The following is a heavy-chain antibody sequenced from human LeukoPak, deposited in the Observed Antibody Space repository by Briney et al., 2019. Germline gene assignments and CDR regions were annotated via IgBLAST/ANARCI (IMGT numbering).Heavy chain of an antibody. CDR3: AKDIRYHYYYYYMDV. V-gene: IGHV3-23*01. CDR1: GFTFSSYA. J-gene: IGHJ6*03. Sequence: GGSLRLSCAASGFTFSSYAMSWVRQAPGKGLEWVSAISGSGGSTYYADSVRGRFTISRDNSKNTLYLQMNSLRAEDTAVYYCAKDIRYHYYYYYMDVWGKGTTVTIPS. D-gene: IGHD3-9*01. CDR2: ISGSGGST.